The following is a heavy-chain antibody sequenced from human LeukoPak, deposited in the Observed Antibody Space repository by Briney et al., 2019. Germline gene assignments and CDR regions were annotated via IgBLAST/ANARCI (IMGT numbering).Heavy chain of an antibody. CDR3: ARGIRGSHEDY. J-gene: IGHJ4*02. D-gene: IGHD2-15*01. CDR2: ISSTYSV. CDR1: GFTFSDCY. V-gene: IGHV3-11*01. Sequence: GGSLRLSCAASGFTFSDCYMSWTRQAPGKGLEWVSYISSTYSVYYADSVKGRFTISRDNAKNSLYLQMNSLRAEDTAVYYCARGIRGSHEDYWGQGTLVTVSS.